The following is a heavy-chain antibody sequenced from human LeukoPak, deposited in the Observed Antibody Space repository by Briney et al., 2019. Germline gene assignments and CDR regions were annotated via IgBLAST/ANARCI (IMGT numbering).Heavy chain of an antibody. CDR2: ISYDGSNK. CDR1: GFTFSSYG. CDR3: ARHRGPTLYNTVYFDC. Sequence: GGSLRLSRAASGFTFSSYGMHWVRQAPGKGLEWVAVISYDGSNKYYADSVKGRFTISRDNSKNTLYLQMNSLRAEDTAVYYCARHRGPTLYNTVYFDCWGQGTLVTVSS. V-gene: IGHV3-30*03. D-gene: IGHD1-14*01. J-gene: IGHJ4*02.